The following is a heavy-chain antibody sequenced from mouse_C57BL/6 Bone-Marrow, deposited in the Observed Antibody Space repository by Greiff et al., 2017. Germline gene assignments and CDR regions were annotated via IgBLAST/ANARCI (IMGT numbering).Heavy chain of an antibody. CDR2: FYPGSGNT. V-gene: IGHV1-84*01. CDR3: SRSAIDY. Sequence: VQLQQSGPELVKPGASVKISCKASGYTFTDYYINWVKQRPGQGLEWIGWFYPGSGNTKYNEKFKGKATLTVDTSSSTAYMQLSSLTSEDSAVYFCSRSAIDYWGQGTSVTVSS. J-gene: IGHJ4*01. CDR1: GYTFTDYY.